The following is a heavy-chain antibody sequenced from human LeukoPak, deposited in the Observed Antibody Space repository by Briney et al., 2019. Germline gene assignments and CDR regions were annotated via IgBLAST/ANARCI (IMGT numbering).Heavy chain of an antibody. CDR2: INAGNGNT. V-gene: IGHV1-3*01. D-gene: IGHD3-16*01. J-gene: IGHJ5*02. CDR3: ARAQGPLLEYDGKGRFDP. CDR1: GYTFTSYA. Sequence: ASVKVSCKASGYTFTSYAMHWVRQAPGQRLEWMGWINAGNGNTKYSQKFQGRVTITRDTSASTAYMELSSLRSEDTAVYYCARAQGPLLEYDGKGRFDPWGQGTLVTVSS.